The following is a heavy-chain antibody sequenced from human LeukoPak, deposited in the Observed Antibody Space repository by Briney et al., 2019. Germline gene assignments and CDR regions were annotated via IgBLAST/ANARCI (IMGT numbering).Heavy chain of an antibody. CDR1: GFTFNTYW. CDR3: ARRIFQGSSGWYLFDY. CDR2: ISSAGSTK. J-gene: IGHJ4*02. V-gene: IGHV3-30-3*01. D-gene: IGHD6-19*01. Sequence: PGGSLRLSCAASGFTFNTYWMHWVRQAAGMGLEWVAVISSAGSTKYYADSVKGRFTVSRDNSENTLYLQMNSLRAEDTAVYYCARRIFQGSSGWYLFDYWGQGTLVTVSS.